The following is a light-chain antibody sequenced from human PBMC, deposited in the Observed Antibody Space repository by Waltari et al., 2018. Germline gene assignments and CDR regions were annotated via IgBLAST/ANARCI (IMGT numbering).Light chain of an antibody. CDR2: EVN. J-gene: IGLJ3*02. CDR1: SSDVGAYDY. V-gene: IGLV2-8*01. Sequence: QSALTQPPSASGSPGQSVTIPCTGTSSDVGAYDYVSRYQQVPGTAPKLILYEVNRRPLGVPDRFSGSKSGDTASLTVSGLQAEDEGDYYCSSYAGGYNLGVFGGGTRLTVL. CDR3: SSYAGGYNLGV.